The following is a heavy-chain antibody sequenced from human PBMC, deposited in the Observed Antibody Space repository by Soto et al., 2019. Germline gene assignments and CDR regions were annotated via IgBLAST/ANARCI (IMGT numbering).Heavy chain of an antibody. Sequence: GGSLRLSCAASGFTFSSYWMHWVRQAPGKGLVWVSRINSDGSSTSYADSVKGRFTISRDNAKNTLYLQMNSLRAEDTAVYYCARDCSGGSCYSVFGYWGQGTLVTVST. CDR2: INSDGSST. D-gene: IGHD2-15*01. CDR1: GFTFSSYW. J-gene: IGHJ4*02. V-gene: IGHV3-74*01. CDR3: ARDCSGGSCYSVFGY.